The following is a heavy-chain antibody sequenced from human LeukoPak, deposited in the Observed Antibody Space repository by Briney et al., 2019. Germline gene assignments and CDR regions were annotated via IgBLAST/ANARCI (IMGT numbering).Heavy chain of an antibody. Sequence: TGGSLRLSCAASGFTFSSYAMHWVRQAPGKGLEWVAVISYDGSNKYYADSVKGRFTISRDNSKNTLYLQMNSLRAEDTAVYYCAKEGYNWNYHGWFDPWGQGTLVTVSS. CDR2: ISYDGSNK. D-gene: IGHD1-7*01. CDR1: GFTFSSYA. V-gene: IGHV3-30-3*01. J-gene: IGHJ5*02. CDR3: AKEGYNWNYHGWFDP.